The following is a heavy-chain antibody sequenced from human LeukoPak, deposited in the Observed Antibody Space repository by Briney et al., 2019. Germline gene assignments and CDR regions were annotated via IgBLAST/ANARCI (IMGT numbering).Heavy chain of an antibody. CDR2: IWYDGSNK. Sequence: GRSLRLSXAVSGFSFSNYGMHWVRQAPGKGLEWVALIWYDGSNKYYADSVKGRFTISRDNSKNTLYLQMNTLRAEDTAVYYCAKARGAATYYYYYMDVWGKGTTVTVYS. CDR3: AKARGAATYYYYYMDV. V-gene: IGHV3-33*06. CDR1: GFSFSNYG. D-gene: IGHD1-26*01. J-gene: IGHJ6*03.